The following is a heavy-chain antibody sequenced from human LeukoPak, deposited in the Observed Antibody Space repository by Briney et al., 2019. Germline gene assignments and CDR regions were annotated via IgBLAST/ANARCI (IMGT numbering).Heavy chain of an antibody. J-gene: IGHJ3*02. Sequence: NSSETLSLTCTLSGGSVTSSSFYWAWIRQPPGKGLECIGTIYYSGITYYHSSLKSRVTISVDTSKNQFSLKLNSVTAADTAVYFCAKSGPAAGRPDAFDIWGQGTMVTVSS. D-gene: IGHD2-2*01. CDR3: AKSGPAAGRPDAFDI. V-gene: IGHV4-39*07. CDR2: IYYSGIT. CDR1: GGSVTSSSFY.